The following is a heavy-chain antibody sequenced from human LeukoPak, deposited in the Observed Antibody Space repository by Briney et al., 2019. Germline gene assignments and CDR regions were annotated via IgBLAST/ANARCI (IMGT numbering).Heavy chain of an antibody. CDR3: ASLVAVVSGWYYFDY. D-gene: IGHD6-19*01. CDR1: GGTFSSYA. V-gene: IGHV1-69*13. CDR2: IIPIFGTA. J-gene: IGHJ4*02. Sequence: SVKVSCKASGGTFSSYAISWVRQAPGQGLEWMGGIIPIFGTANYAQKFQGRVTITADESTSTAYMELSSLRSEDTAVYYCASLVAVVSGWYYFDYWGQGTLGTVSS.